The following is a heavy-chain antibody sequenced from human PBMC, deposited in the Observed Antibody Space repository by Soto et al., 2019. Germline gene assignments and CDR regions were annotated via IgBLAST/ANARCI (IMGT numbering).Heavy chain of an antibody. D-gene: IGHD3-22*01. CDR1: GFIFSNFG. J-gene: IGHJ4*02. Sequence: QVQLVESGGGVVQPERSLRLSCEASGFIFSNFGMHWVRHAPGKGLERVAVVSHDGSNKKYLDSVEGRFTISRDNSKNTLYLEMNSLRAEDTAVYYCAKDTYYYSSNGYYIFDYWGQGTLVTVSS. CDR3: AKDTYYYSSNGYYIFDY. CDR2: VSHDGSNK. V-gene: IGHV3-30*18.